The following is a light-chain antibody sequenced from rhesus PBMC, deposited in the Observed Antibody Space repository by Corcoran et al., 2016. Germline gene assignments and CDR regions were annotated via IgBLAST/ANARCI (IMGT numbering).Light chain of an antibody. CDR3: QHYYDNPYS. CDR2: AAS. V-gene: IGKV1S12*01. CDR1: QNIYSN. Sequence: DIQMTQSPSALSASVGDRVTISCRASQNIYSNLAWYQQKPGNAPKLLIYAASSLQTGIPSRFSGRGSGTDFTLPISSLQPEDTAAYYCQHYYDNPYSFGQGTKVEIK. J-gene: IGKJ2*01.